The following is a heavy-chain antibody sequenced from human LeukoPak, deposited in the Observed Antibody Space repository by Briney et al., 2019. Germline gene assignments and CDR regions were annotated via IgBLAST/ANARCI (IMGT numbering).Heavy chain of an antibody. J-gene: IGHJ6*03. D-gene: IGHD5-18*01. Sequence: GGSLRLSCAASGFTFSDYYMSWIRQAPGKGLEWVSYVSSGSSTIYYADSVKGRFTVSRDNGKRSLYLHMNSLRAEDTAMYYCARQGYSYGSLSYYMDVWGKGTTVTVSS. CDR3: ARQGYSYGSLSYYMDV. V-gene: IGHV3-11*04. CDR1: GFTFSDYY. CDR2: VSSGSSTI.